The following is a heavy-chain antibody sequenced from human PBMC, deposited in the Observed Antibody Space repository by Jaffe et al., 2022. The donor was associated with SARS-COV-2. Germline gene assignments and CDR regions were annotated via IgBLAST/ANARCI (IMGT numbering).Heavy chain of an antibody. Sequence: QVTLKESGPVLVKPTETLTLTCTVSGFSLSNARMGVSWIRQPPGKALEWLAHIFSNDEKSYSTSLKSRLTISKDTSKSQVVLTMTNMDPVDTATYYCARIMEGNSMEWNTASYYFDYWGQGTLVTVSS. CDR2: IFSNDEK. CDR1: GFSLSNARMG. D-gene: IGHD3-3*01. J-gene: IGHJ4*02. V-gene: IGHV2-26*01. CDR3: ARIMEGNSMEWNTASYYFDY.